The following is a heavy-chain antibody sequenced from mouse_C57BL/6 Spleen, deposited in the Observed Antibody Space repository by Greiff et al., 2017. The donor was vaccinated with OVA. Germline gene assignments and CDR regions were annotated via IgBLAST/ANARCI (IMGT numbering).Heavy chain of an antibody. Sequence: VQLQQSGAELVRPGASVTLSCKASGYTFTDYEMHWVKQTPVHGLEWIGAIDPETGGTAYNQKFKGKAILTADKSSSTAYMELRSLTSEDSAVYYCTRSGLLYVDDWGQGTTLTVAS. CDR3: TRSGLLYVDD. CDR2: IDPETGGT. D-gene: IGHD1-1*01. V-gene: IGHV1-15*01. J-gene: IGHJ2*01. CDR1: GYTFTDYE.